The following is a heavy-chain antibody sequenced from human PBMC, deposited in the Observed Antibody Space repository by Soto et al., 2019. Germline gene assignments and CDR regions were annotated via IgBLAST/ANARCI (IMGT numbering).Heavy chain of an antibody. CDR2: ISGNKMTT. CDR1: GFSFSAYG. Sequence: EIQLLESGGGLARPGGSLRLSCVSSGFSFSAYGMSWVRQSPQKTLEWVASISGNKMTTFYPDSVKGRCFISRDNSDNALHLETNSLRDDGTVIYYCAQRCLNAIESLSDSWGDGVRVTVSS. CDR3: AQRCLNAIESLSDS. V-gene: IGHV3-23*01. J-gene: IGHJ1*01. D-gene: IGHD1-1*01.